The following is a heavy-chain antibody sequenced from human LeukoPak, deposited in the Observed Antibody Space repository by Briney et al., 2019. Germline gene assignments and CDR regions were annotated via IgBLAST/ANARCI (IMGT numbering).Heavy chain of an antibody. D-gene: IGHD2-15*01. V-gene: IGHV1-24*01. CDR2: FDPEDAEV. Sequence: ASVKVSCTVSGNTLTDLSIHWVRQAPEKGLDWMGGFDPEDAEVIYAEKFQDRVTMTEDPSTDTAYLELSSLRSEDTAVYYCAAEGQWSLVHYFNSWGQGTLVTVSS. CDR1: GNTLTDLS. J-gene: IGHJ4*02. CDR3: AAEGQWSLVHYFNS.